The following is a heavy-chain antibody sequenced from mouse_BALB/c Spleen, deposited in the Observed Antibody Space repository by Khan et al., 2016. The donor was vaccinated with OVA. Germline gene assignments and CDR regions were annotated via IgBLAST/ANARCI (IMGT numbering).Heavy chain of an antibody. CDR1: GFSLTSYG. J-gene: IGHJ2*01. D-gene: IGHD1-1*01. CDR3: ARDHGNTYEYFDY. V-gene: IGHV2-9*02. CDR2: IWAGGST. Sequence: VQLKESGPGLVAPSQSLSITCTVSGFSLTSYGVHWVRQPPGKGLEWLGIIWAGGSTNYNSALMSRLSISKDNSKSQVFVKMISLQTDDTAMYYCARDHGNTYEYFDYWGQGTTLTGSS.